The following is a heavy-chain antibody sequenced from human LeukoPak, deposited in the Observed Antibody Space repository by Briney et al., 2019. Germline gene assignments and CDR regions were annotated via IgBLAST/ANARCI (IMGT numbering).Heavy chain of an antibody. Sequence: GGSLRLSCAASGFTFTNFEMNWVRQAPGKGLEWVSYISYSGSTTSYADSVKGRFTISRDNAKNSLYLQMNSLRAEDTAVYYCARVGPTVVRGVIDYWGQGTLVTVSS. CDR2: ISYSGSTT. D-gene: IGHD3-10*01. CDR3: ARVGPTVVRGVIDY. J-gene: IGHJ4*02. V-gene: IGHV3-48*03. CDR1: GFTFTNFE.